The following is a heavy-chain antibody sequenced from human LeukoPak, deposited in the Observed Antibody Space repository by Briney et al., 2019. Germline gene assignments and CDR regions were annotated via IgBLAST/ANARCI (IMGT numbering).Heavy chain of an antibody. CDR3: ARDQSIAGPTTADY. Sequence: GGSLRLSCTASGFTFSRFWMHWVRQAPGKGLVWVSRINTDASNTIYADSVKGRFTISRDNAKNTLYLQMNSLRAEDTAVYYCARDQSIAGPTTADYWGQGTLVTVSS. V-gene: IGHV3-74*01. J-gene: IGHJ4*02. CDR1: GFTFSRFW. CDR2: INTDASNT. D-gene: IGHD1-26*01.